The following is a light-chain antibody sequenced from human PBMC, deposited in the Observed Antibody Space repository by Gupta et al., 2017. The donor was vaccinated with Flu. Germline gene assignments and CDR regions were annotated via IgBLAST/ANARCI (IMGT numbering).Light chain of an antibody. CDR1: QSVGSY. J-gene: IGKJ4*01. V-gene: IGKV3-11*01. CDR3: QQRINWSPSPT. CDR2: DAS. Sequence: VLTQSPATLSLSPGDRATLSCRASQSVGSYLAWYQHKPGQAPRFLIYDASNRATVIPARFSGRASGTDFTLTISSLDPDDSAVYYCQQRINWSPSPTFGGGTKVEIK.